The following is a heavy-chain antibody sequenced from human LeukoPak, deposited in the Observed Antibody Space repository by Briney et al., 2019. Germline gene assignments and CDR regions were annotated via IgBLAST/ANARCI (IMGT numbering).Heavy chain of an antibody. J-gene: IGHJ4*02. V-gene: IGHV3-23*01. CDR3: AKVPTRYDFWSGYQDY. Sequence: GGSLRLSCAASGFTFSSYSMNWVRQAPGKGLEWVSAISGSGGSTYYADSVKGRFTISRDNSKNTLYLQMNSLRAEDTAVYYCAKVPTRYDFWSGYQDYWGQGTLVTVSS. CDR1: GFTFSSYS. D-gene: IGHD3-3*01. CDR2: ISGSGGST.